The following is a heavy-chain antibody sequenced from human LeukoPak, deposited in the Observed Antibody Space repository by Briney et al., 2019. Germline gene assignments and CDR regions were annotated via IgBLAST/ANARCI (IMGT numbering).Heavy chain of an antibody. Sequence: PGGSLRLSCAASGFTVSSNYMSWVRQAPGKGPEWVSVIYSGGSTYYADSVKGRFTISRDNSKNTLYLQMNSLRAEDTAVYYCARERITMIVVVGTPNYYYYGMDVWGQGTTVTVSS. V-gene: IGHV3-66*01. J-gene: IGHJ6*02. CDR3: ARERITMIVVVGTPNYYYYGMDV. CDR1: GFTVSSNY. CDR2: IYSGGST. D-gene: IGHD3-22*01.